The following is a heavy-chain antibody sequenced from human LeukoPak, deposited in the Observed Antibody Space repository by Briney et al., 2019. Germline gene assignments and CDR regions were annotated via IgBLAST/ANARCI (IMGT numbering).Heavy chain of an antibody. CDR1: GHTFRTFG. V-gene: IGHV1-18*01. J-gene: IGHJ5*02. CDR3: ARDHMAARPGWFDA. Sequence: ASVKVSCKASGHTFRTFGINWVRQAPGQGLEWMGWISVYNGDTKYAQKFQGRVTMTTDTSTNTTYMEVRSLTFDDTAVYYCARDHMAARPGWFDAWGQGTLVTVSA. CDR2: ISVYNGDT. D-gene: IGHD6-6*01.